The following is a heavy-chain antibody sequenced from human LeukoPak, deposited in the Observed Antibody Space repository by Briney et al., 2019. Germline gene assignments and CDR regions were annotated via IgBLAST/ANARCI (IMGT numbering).Heavy chain of an antibody. V-gene: IGHV4-4*02. CDR2: VSHSETT. D-gene: IGHD3-10*01. J-gene: IGHJ3*01. Sequence: SDTLSLTCDVSGASISATNWWTWVRLPPGKGLEWIGEVSHSETTNYNPSLRGRVRLSVDRATNQLSLRLTSVTAADTAVYYCAKESGRGTFDLWGQGTMVTVSS. CDR1: GASISATNW. CDR3: AKESGRGTFDL.